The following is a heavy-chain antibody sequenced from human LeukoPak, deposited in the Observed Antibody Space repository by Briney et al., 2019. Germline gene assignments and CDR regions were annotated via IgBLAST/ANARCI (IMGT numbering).Heavy chain of an antibody. CDR2: IYHSGST. V-gene: IGHV4-30-2*01. J-gene: IGHJ3*02. D-gene: IGHD4-17*01. CDR1: GGSISNGGYS. Sequence: SQTLSLTCAVSGGSISNGGYSWSWIRQPPGKGLEWIGYIYHSGSTYYNPSLRSRVTISVDRSKNQFSLKLSSVTAADTAVYYCARSSALYGDYAHAFDIWGQGTMVTVSS. CDR3: ARSSALYGDYAHAFDI.